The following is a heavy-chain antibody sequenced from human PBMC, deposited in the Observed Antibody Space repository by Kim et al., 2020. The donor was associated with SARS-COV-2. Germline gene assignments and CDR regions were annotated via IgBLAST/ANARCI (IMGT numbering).Heavy chain of an antibody. Sequence: YADSAKGRFTISRDTSKKTLDRKMNSLRAEDTAVYYCAKDRLGPTTVTTGWGQGTLVTVSS. CDR3: AKDRLGPTTVTTG. V-gene: IGHV3-23*01. D-gene: IGHD4-17*01. J-gene: IGHJ4*02.